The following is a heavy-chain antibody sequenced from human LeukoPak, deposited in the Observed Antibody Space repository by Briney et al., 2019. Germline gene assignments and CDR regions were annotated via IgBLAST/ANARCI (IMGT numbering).Heavy chain of an antibody. CDR2: IKEDGSEK. Sequence: GGSLRLSCAASGFTFSNYWMIWVRQAQAKGLEGVGNIKEDGSEKRYADSVRGRFTISRDNAQTSIYLQMNSLRAEDTAVYYCARASKPWLQLTWGQGTLVTVSS. J-gene: IGHJ5*02. V-gene: IGHV3-7*05. CDR3: ARASKPWLQLT. D-gene: IGHD5-24*01. CDR1: GFTFSNYW.